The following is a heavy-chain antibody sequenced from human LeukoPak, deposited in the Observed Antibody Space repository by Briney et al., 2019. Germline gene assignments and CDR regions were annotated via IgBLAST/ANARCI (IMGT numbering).Heavy chain of an antibody. D-gene: IGHD2-15*01. V-gene: IGHV4-4*07. Sequence: PSETLSLTCTVSGAYINSHYWSWIRQPAGKGLEWIGRIYISGSTNYNSSLQSRVTMSVDTSKNQFSLKLTSVTAAGTAVYYCARALNPLPGTYYFDYWGQGTLATVSS. J-gene: IGHJ4*02. CDR2: IYISGST. CDR1: GAYINSHY. CDR3: ARALNPLPGTYYFDY.